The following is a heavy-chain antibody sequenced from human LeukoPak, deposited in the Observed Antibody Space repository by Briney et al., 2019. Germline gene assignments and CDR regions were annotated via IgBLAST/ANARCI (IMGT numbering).Heavy chain of an antibody. V-gene: IGHV3-11*01. J-gene: IGHJ3*02. CDR1: GFIFSDYY. Sequence: PGGSLRLSCAPSGFIFSDYYMSWVRQAPGKGPEWVSYITNSGDEIYYADSVKGRFTISRDNAKNSPFLQMNSLRADDTAVYYCARLSHYAFDMWGQGAVVTVSS. CDR2: ITNSGDEI. CDR3: ARLSHYAFDM.